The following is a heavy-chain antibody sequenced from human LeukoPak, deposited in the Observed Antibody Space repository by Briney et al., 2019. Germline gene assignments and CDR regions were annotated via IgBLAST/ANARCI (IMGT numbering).Heavy chain of an antibody. V-gene: IGHV3-23*03. CDR2: IYSGGST. Sequence: GGSLRLSCAASGFTFSSYSMNWVRQAPGKGLEWVSVIYSGGSTYYADSVKGRLTVSRDNSKNTLYLQMSSLRAEDTAVYYCAKDERNWNYNLASQTYDWGQGTLVTVSS. CDR3: AKDERNWNYNLASQTYD. D-gene: IGHD1-7*01. J-gene: IGHJ4*02. CDR1: GFTFSSYS.